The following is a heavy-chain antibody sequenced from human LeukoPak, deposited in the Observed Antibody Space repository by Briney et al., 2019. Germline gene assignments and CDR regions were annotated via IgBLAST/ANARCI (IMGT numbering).Heavy chain of an antibody. D-gene: IGHD3-3*01. J-gene: IGHJ4*02. CDR3: TTDPPTYYDFWSGYYDLDY. CDR2: IKSKTDGGTT. Sequence: GGSLRLSCAASGFTFSSYAMSWVRQAPGKGLEWVGRIKSKTDGGTTDYAAPVKGRFTISRDDSKNTLYLQMNSLKTEDTAVYYCTTDPPTYYDFWSGYYDLDYWGQGTLVTVSS. V-gene: IGHV3-15*01. CDR1: GFTFSSYA.